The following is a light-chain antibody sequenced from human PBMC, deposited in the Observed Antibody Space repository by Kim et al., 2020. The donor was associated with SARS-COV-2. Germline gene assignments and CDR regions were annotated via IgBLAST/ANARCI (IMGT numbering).Light chain of an antibody. J-gene: IGLJ1*01. V-gene: IGLV3-25*03. CDR1: ALPKQY. Sequence: SYEPTQPPSVSVSPGQTVRITCSGDALPKQYAYWYQQKPGQAPVLVIYKDSERPSGIPERFSGSSSGTTITLTISGVQAEDEADYYCQSADSSGTYVFGTGTKVTVL. CDR3: QSADSSGTYV. CDR2: KDS.